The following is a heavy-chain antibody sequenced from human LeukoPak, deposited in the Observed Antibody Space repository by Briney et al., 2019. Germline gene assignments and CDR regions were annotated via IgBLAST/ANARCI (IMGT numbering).Heavy chain of an antibody. J-gene: IGHJ5*02. D-gene: IGHD3-10*01. CDR2: ISAYNGNT. CDR1: GYTFTGYY. Sequence: GASVKVSCKASGYTFTGYYMHWVRQAPGQGLEWMGWISAYNGNTNYAQKLQGRVTMTTDTSTSTAYMELRSLRSDDTAVYYCARFSAFSDWFDPWGQGTLVTVSS. CDR3: ARFSAFSDWFDP. V-gene: IGHV1-18*04.